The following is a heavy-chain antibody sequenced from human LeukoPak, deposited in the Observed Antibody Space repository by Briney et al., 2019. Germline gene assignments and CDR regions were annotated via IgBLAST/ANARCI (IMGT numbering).Heavy chain of an antibody. CDR1: GFTFSSYG. J-gene: IGHJ4*02. CDR3: VSQLVNGFDH. V-gene: IGHV3-30*03. D-gene: IGHD6-19*01. CDR2: ISYNGSNK. Sequence: GGSLRLSCAASGFTFSSYGMHWVRQAPGKGLEWVAHISYNGSNKYYADSVKGRFTISRDNSKNTLYLQMNCLRAEDTAGYYCVSQLVNGFDHWGQGTLVTVSS.